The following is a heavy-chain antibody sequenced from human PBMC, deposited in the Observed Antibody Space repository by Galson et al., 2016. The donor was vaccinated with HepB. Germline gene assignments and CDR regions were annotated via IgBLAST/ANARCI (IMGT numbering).Heavy chain of an antibody. J-gene: IGHJ5*02. CDR2: IGGSGGRT. CDR3: AKDRGGAVPNWFDP. Sequence: SLRLSCAASGFTFNYYAMSWVRQAPGKGLEWVSAIGGSGGRTYYADSVKGRFTISRDNSKNTLYLQMNSLRAEDTAVHYCAKDRGGAVPNWFDPWGQGTLVTVSS. D-gene: IGHD3-16*01. CDR1: GFTFNYYA. V-gene: IGHV3-23*01.